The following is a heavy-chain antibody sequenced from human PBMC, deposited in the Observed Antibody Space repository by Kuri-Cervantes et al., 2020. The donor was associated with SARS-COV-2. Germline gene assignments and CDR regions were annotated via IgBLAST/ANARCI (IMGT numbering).Heavy chain of an antibody. CDR2: IGAYNADT. Sequence: ASVKVSCKAFGYTFISYDIAWVRQVPGVGLEWMGRIGAYNADTTSGQKFQGRVTLTTDTSTSTVYMELRSLRSDDTAIYYCARMETENAGHLGGIVSRRLDYWGQGTLVTVSS. CDR3: ARMETENAGHLGGIVSRRLDY. J-gene: IGHJ4*02. V-gene: IGHV1-18*04. CDR1: GYTFISYD. D-gene: IGHD3-22*01.